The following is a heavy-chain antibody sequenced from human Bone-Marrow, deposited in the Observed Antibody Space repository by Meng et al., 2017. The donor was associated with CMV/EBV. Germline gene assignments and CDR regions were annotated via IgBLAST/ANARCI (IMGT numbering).Heavy chain of an antibody. Sequence: GGSLRLSCAASGLTFSDSWMSWVRHTPGKGLEWVANISPDGSLKHYVDSVKGRFTISRDNSKNTLYLQMNSLRAEDTAVYYCAKGGQLLHFDYWGQGTLVTVSS. D-gene: IGHD2-2*01. CDR2: ISPDGSLK. J-gene: IGHJ4*02. V-gene: IGHV3-7*01. CDR1: GLTFSDSW. CDR3: AKGGQLLHFDY.